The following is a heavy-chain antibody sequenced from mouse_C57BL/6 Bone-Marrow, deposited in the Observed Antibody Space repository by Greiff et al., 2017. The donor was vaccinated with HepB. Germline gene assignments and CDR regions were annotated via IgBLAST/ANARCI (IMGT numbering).Heavy chain of an antibody. J-gene: IGHJ2*01. D-gene: IGHD4-1*01. CDR2: ISNGGGST. V-gene: IGHV5-12*01. Sequence: EVKLMESGGGLVQPGGSLKLSCAASGFTFSDYYMYWVRQTPEKRLEWVAYISNGGGSTYYPDTVKGRFTISRDNAKNTLYLQMSRLKSEDTAMYYCARVVTGTQGVDYWGQGTTLTVSS. CDR3: ARVVTGTQGVDY. CDR1: GFTFSDYY.